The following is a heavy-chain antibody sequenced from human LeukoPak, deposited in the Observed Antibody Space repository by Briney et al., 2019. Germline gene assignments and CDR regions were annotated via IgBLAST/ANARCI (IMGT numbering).Heavy chain of an antibody. J-gene: IGHJ3*02. Sequence: GGSLRLSCAASGFTFSSYWMSWVRQAPGKGLEWVANIKEEGSEKYYVDSVKGRFTISRDNAKNSLYLQMNSLRAEDTAVYYCARVASYYENAFDIWGQGTMVTVSS. V-gene: IGHV3-7*01. CDR2: IKEEGSEK. CDR3: ARVASYYENAFDI. D-gene: IGHD1-26*01. CDR1: GFTFSSYW.